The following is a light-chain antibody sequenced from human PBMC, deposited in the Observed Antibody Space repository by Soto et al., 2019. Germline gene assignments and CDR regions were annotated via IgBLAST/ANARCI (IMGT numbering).Light chain of an antibody. Sequence: DIQMTQCPACLSASAGESVHISCQASQEVNKNLICYKQIPGKAPKLLIYDASDLETGDPSRFSGSGSGTGFTCAISSLQPEDFATYYCQQYESLPLTFGHGTRLEIK. CDR1: QEVNKN. CDR3: QQYESLPLT. V-gene: IGKV1-33*01. CDR2: DAS. J-gene: IGKJ5*01.